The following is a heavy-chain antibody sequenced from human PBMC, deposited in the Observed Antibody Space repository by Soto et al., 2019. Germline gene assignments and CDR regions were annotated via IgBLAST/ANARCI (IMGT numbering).Heavy chain of an antibody. V-gene: IGHV3-30-3*01. D-gene: IGHD1-26*01. CDR1: GFTFSSYA. Sequence: GGSLRLSCAASGFTFSSYAMHWVRQAPGKGLEWVAVISYDGSNKYYADSVKGRFTISRDNSKNTLYLQMNSLRAEDTAVYYCARVLRPHYYYYYYGMDVWGQGTTVTVS. CDR2: ISYDGSNK. CDR3: ARVLRPHYYYYYYGMDV. J-gene: IGHJ6*02.